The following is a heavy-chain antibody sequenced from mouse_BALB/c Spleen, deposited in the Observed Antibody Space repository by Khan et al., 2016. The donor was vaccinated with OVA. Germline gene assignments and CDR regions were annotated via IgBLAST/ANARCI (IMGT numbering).Heavy chain of an antibody. J-gene: IGHJ4*01. V-gene: IGHV2-6-4*01. CDR1: GFSLSRHN. D-gene: IGHD2-14*01. Sequence: QVQLKESGPGLAAPSQSLSITCTVSGFSLSRHNIHWVRQPPGKGLEWLGLIWAGGDTDCNSTLKSRLSIRKDNSKSQVLLKLNCLQTDDTAMYYCARANYRYDGYYAMDYWGQGTSVTVSS. CDR2: IWAGGDT. CDR3: ARANYRYDGYYAMDY.